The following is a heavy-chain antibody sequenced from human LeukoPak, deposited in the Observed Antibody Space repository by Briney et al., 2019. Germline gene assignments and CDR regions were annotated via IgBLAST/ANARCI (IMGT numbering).Heavy chain of an antibody. CDR1: GYTFTSYG. J-gene: IGHJ4*02. Sequence: ASVKVSCKASGYTFTSYGISWVRQAPGQGLEWMGWISAYNGNTNYAQKLQGRVTMTTDTSTSTAYMELRSLRSDDTAVYYCARGSSGYSGYGEVDYWGQGTLVTVSS. CDR2: ISAYNGNT. D-gene: IGHD5-12*01. V-gene: IGHV1-18*01. CDR3: ARGSSGYSGYGEVDY.